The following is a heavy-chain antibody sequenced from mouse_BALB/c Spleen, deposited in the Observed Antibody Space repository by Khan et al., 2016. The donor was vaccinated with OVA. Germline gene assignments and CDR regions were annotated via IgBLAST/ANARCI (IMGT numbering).Heavy chain of an antibody. D-gene: IGHD2-13*01. J-gene: IGHJ3*01. CDR3: IRGYYGDPFAY. CDR2: ISYGSTSI. V-gene: IGHV5-4*02. Sequence: EVKLVESGGGLVKPGGSLKLSCVASGFNFSDYYMYWVRQTPVERLECVATISYGSTSIYYLDTVRGRFTISRDNATNTLFLHIISLKSEDSAIYYCIRGYYGDPFAYWGHGTLITVS. CDR1: GFNFSDYY.